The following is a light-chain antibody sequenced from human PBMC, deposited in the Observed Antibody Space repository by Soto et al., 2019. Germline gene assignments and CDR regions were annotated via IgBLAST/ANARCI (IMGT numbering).Light chain of an antibody. CDR2: DAS. J-gene: IGKJ5*01. V-gene: IGKV1-33*01. CDR1: QNINNY. CDR3: QQYENLPT. Sequence: IEVTQSPSSLSASVGDRLAITCQASQNINNYLNWYQQKPGRAPKLLIYDASNLEAGVPSRFRGSGSGTDFTFTISRLQPEDIATYYCQQYENLPTFGQGTRLEIK.